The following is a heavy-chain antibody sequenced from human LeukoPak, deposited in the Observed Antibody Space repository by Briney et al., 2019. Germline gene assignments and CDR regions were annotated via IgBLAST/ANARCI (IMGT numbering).Heavy chain of an antibody. Sequence: SQTPSLTCAISGDSVSSNSVAWNWIRQSPSRGPEWPGRKYYRSKWYIDYADSVKSRITISPDTSKNQFSLQLNSMTPEYTAIYYCARGRVSAFDIWGQGTMVTVSS. J-gene: IGHJ3*02. V-gene: IGHV6-1*01. CDR1: GDSVSSNSVA. CDR2: KYYRSKWYI. CDR3: ARGRVSAFDI. D-gene: IGHD2-8*01.